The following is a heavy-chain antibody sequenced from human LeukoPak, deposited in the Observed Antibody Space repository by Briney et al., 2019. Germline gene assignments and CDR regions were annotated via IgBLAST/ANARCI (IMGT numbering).Heavy chain of an antibody. J-gene: IGHJ4*02. D-gene: IGHD6-19*01. V-gene: IGHV3-21*01. CDR2: ISSSSSYI. CDR1: GFTFSSYS. Sequence: PGGSLRLSCAASGFTFSSYSMNWVRQAPGKGLEWVSSISSSSSYIYYADSLKGRFTISRDNAKNSLYLQMNSLRAEDTAVYYCARSWYSSGWQGFDYWGQGTLVTVSS. CDR3: ARSWYSSGWQGFDY.